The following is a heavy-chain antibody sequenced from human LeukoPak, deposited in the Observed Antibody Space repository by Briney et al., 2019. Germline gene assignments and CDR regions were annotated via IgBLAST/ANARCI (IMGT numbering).Heavy chain of an antibody. CDR3: ARTRIAAGGPCDY. D-gene: IGHD2-21*01. V-gene: IGHV4-59*01. CDR2: IYYSGST. J-gene: IGHJ4*02. Sequence: SETLSLTCTVSGGSISSYYWSWIRQPPGKGLEWIGYIYYSGSTNYNPSLKSRVTISVDTSKNQFSLKLSSVTAADTAVYYCARTRIAAGGPCDYWGQGTLVTVSS. CDR1: GGSISSYY.